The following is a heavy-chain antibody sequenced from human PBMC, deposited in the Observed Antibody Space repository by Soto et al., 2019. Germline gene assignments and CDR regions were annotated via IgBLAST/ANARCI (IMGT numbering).Heavy chain of an antibody. CDR1: GGTFSSYT. Sequence: SVKVSCKASGGTFSSYTISWVRQAPGQGLEWMGRIIPILGIANYAQKFQGRVTITADKSTSTAYMELSSLRSEDTAVYYCARDSGYSSGWYGVYFQHWGQGTLVTVSS. CDR3: ARDSGYSSGWYGVYFQH. V-gene: IGHV1-69*04. D-gene: IGHD6-19*01. J-gene: IGHJ1*01. CDR2: IIPILGIA.